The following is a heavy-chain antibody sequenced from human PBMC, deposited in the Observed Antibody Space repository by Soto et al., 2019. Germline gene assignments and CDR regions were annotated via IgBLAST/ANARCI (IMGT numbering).Heavy chain of an antibody. CDR3: SAAMRYYYYYYMEV. CDR2: IKSKTDGGTT. J-gene: IGHJ6*03. D-gene: IGHD2-2*01. CDR1: GFKCINAW. V-gene: IGHV3-15*01. Sequence: GFLRVCSAASGFKCINAWLSWVRQAPGKGLEWVGRIKSKTDGGTTDYAAPVKGRFTISRDDSKNTLYLQMNSLKTEDTAVYYCSAAMRYYYYYYMEVWGKGITVTVSS.